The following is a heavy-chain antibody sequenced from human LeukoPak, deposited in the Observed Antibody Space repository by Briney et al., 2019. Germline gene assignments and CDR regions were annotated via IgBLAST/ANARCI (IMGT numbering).Heavy chain of an antibody. CDR1: GFTFSSYA. V-gene: IGHV3-23*01. CDR2: ISGSGGST. CDR3: AKRRPGYSYDSSGSSAPDFDY. D-gene: IGHD3-22*01. J-gene: IGHJ4*02. Sequence: GGSLRLSCAASGFTFSSYAMSWVRQAPGKGLEWVSAISGSGGSTYYADSVKGRFTISRDNSKNTLYLQMNSLGAEDTAVYYCAKRRPGYSYDSSGSSAPDFDYWGQGTLVTVSS.